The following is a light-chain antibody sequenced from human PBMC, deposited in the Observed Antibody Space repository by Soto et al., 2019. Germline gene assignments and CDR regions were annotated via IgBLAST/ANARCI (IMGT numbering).Light chain of an antibody. J-gene: IGLJ2*01. V-gene: IGLV1-44*01. CDR2: RNN. CDR1: SSNIGSNT. CDR3: SAWDDSLNGPV. Sequence: QSVLTQAPSASGTPGQRVTISCSGSSSNIGSNTVNWYQQLPGTAPKLLIHRNNQRPSGVPDRFSGSKSGTSASLAISGLQSEDEADYFCSAWDDSLNGPVFGGGTKLTVL.